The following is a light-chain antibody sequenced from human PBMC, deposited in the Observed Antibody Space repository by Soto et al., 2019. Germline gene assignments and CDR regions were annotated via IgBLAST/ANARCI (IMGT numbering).Light chain of an antibody. CDR1: SSDVGGYTY. CDR2: EVT. Sequence: QSALTQPPSASGSPGQSVTISCTGYSSDVGGYTYVSWYQQHPGKAPKLLIYEVTKRPSGVPDRFSGSKSGNTASLTVSGLQAEDEADYYCSSYAGSNNFDVFGTGTKLTVL. CDR3: SSYAGSNNFDV. J-gene: IGLJ1*01. V-gene: IGLV2-8*01.